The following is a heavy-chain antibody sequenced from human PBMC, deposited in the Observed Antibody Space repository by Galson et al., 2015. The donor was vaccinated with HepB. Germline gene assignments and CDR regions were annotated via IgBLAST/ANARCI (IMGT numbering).Heavy chain of an antibody. V-gene: IGHV4-34*01. CDR3: ARRKVRGVITDY. J-gene: IGHJ4*02. CDR1: GGSFSGYY. Sequence: ETLSLTCAVYGGSFSGYYWSWIRQPPGKGLEWIGETNHSGSTNYNPSLKSRVTISVDTSKNQFSLKLSSVTAADTAVYYCARRKVRGVITDYWGQGTLVTVSS. CDR2: TNHSGST. D-gene: IGHD3-10*01.